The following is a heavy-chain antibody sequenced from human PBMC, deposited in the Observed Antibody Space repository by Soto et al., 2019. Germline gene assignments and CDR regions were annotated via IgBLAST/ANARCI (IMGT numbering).Heavy chain of an antibody. CDR2: ISAYNGNT. CDR1: GYTFTSYG. CDR3: AYSIYDFWSGYPNVNWFDP. Sequence: ASVKVSCKASGYTFTSYGISWVRQAPGQGLEWMGWISAYNGNTNYAQKIQGRVTMTTDTSTSTAYIELRSLRSDDTAVYYCAYSIYDFWSGYPNVNWFDPWGQGTLVTVSS. D-gene: IGHD3-3*01. V-gene: IGHV1-18*01. J-gene: IGHJ5*02.